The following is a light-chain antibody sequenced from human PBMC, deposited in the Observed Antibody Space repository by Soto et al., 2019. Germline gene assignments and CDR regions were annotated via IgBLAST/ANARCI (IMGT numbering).Light chain of an antibody. CDR2: GAS. CDR1: QRVSTF. CDR3: QQRNIWPPVT. V-gene: IGKV3-11*01. J-gene: IGKJ5*01. Sequence: EIVLTQSPGTLSLSPGDRATLSCRASQRVSTFLAWYQQRPGQAPRLLMYGASSRATGIPDRLSGSGSGTDFTLTISSLEPEDFAVYYCQQRNIWPPVTFGQGTRLEIK.